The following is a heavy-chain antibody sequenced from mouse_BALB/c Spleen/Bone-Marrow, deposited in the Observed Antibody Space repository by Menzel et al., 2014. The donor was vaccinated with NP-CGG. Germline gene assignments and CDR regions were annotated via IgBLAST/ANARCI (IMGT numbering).Heavy chain of an antibody. J-gene: IGHJ4*01. Sequence: EVKLVESGGGLVKPGGSLKLSCAASGLTFSSYTMSWVRQTPEKRLEWVATISSGGSYTYYPDSVKGRFIISRDNAKNTLYLQMSSLKSEDTAMYYCTRDAMDYWGQGTSVTVSS. V-gene: IGHV5-6-4*01. CDR3: TRDAMDY. CDR1: GLTFSSYT. CDR2: ISSGGSYT.